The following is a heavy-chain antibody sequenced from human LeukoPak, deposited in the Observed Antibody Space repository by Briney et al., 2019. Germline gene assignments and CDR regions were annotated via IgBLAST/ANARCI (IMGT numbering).Heavy chain of an antibody. V-gene: IGHV1-69*05. CDR1: GGTFSSYA. J-gene: IGHJ4*01. CDR3: ARGPERERFYY. Sequence: SVRDSRKASGGTFSSYAISWVRQAPGQGLEWMGGIIPIFGTANYAQKFQGRVTITTDESTSTAYMELSSLRSEDTAVYYCARGPERERFYYWGQGILATVSS. CDR2: IIPIFGTA. D-gene: IGHD1-1*01.